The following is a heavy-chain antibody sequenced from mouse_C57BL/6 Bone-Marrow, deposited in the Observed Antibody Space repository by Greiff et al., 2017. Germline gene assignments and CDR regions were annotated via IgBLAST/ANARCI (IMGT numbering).Heavy chain of an antibody. CDR1: GYTFTSYG. CDR2: IYPRSGNT. D-gene: IGHD1-1*01. Sequence: QVQLKQSGAELARPGASVKLSCKASGYTFTSYGISWVKQRTGQGLEWIGEIYPRSGNTYYNEKFKGKATLTADKSSSTAYMELRSLTSEDSAVYFCARKGYYGSSYGDWGQGTTLTVSS. CDR3: ARKGYYGSSYGD. V-gene: IGHV1-81*01. J-gene: IGHJ2*01.